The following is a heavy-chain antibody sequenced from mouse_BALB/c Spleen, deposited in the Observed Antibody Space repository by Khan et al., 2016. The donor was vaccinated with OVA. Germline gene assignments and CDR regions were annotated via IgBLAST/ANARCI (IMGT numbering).Heavy chain of an antibody. J-gene: IGHJ2*01. V-gene: IGHV1S81*02. Sequence: QVHLQQPGAELVNPGASVNLSCKASGYTLTSYWMHWVKQRPGQGLEWIGEINPSNGRTNYNEKFTSKATLTVDTSSSTAYLQLSNPTSEDSADYDRARLLINYDNWGEGTTLTVSS. D-gene: IGHD2-1*01. CDR1: GYTLTSYW. CDR3: ARLLINYDN. CDR2: INPSNGRT.